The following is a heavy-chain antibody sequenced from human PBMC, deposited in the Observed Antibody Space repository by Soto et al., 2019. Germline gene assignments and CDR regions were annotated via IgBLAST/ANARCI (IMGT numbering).Heavy chain of an antibody. CDR1: RFTFSSYG. CDR2: ISDDGDST. Sequence: EVQLLESGGDLVQPGGSLRLSCAVSRFTFSSYGMNWVRQAPGKGLEWVSSISDDGDSTYYADSVKGRFTISRDNSKNTLYLQMNSLRAEDKAVYYCAKRSGYQEAAYLDYWGQGTLVTVSS. CDR3: AKRSGYQEAAYLDY. J-gene: IGHJ4*02. V-gene: IGHV3-23*01. D-gene: IGHD5-12*01.